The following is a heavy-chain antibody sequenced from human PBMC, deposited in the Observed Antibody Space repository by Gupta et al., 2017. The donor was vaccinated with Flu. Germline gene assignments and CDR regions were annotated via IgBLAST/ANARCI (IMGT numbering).Heavy chain of an antibody. D-gene: IGHD2-2*01. CDR1: GFIFKNYA. V-gene: IGHV3-30-3*01. Sequence: QVQLVESGGGVVQPGGSLRLSCAASGFIFKNYAMHWVRQAPGKGLEWVTVISYDGTIKYYADSVKGRFTISRDNFRKILFLQMNSLRAEDTAVYYCATDIIVEPTVLVAYWGHGSLVTVSS. CDR2: ISYDGTIK. J-gene: IGHJ4*01. CDR3: ATDIIVEPTVLVAY.